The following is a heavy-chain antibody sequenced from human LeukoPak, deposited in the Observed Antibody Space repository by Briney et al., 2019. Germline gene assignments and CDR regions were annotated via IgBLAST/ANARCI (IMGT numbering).Heavy chain of an antibody. CDR3: AREGGNNGFDY. J-gene: IGHJ4*02. Sequence: GASVKVSCKASGYTFTMYYMHWVRQAPGQGLEWMGIINPSSGSASYTQKFQGRVTLTRDTSTSTVYMELSSLRSEDTAVHYCAREGGNNGFDYWGQGTLVTVSS. D-gene: IGHD1-14*01. CDR1: GYTFTMYY. V-gene: IGHV1-46*01. CDR2: INPSSGSA.